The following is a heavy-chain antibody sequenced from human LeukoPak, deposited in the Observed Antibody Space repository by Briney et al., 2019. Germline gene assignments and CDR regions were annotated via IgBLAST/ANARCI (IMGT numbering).Heavy chain of an antibody. D-gene: IGHD6-19*01. V-gene: IGHV1-18*04. CDR2: INTYNGNT. CDR1: GYTLTSNG. Sequence: ASVKVSCKASGYTLTSNGVSWVRQAPGQGLEWMGWINTYNGNTNYAQNLQGRVTMTTDTSTSTAYMELRSLRSDDTAVYYCARQAGGYSSGWYQFHFDYWGQGTLVTVSS. CDR3: ARQAGGYSSGWYQFHFDY. J-gene: IGHJ4*02.